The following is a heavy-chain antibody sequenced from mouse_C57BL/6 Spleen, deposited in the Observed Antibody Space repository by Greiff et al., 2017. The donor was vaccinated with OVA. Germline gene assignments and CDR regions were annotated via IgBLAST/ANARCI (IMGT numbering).Heavy chain of an antibody. CDR3: AEVVATDYFDY. V-gene: IGHV1-81*01. Sequence: QVQLKESGAELARPGASVKLSCKASGYTFTSYGISWVKQRTGQGLEWIGEIYPRSGNTYYNEKFKGKAPLTADKSSSTAYMELRSLTSEDSAVYFCAEVVATDYFDYWGQGTTLTVSS. J-gene: IGHJ2*01. CDR2: IYPRSGNT. D-gene: IGHD1-1*01. CDR1: GYTFTSYG.